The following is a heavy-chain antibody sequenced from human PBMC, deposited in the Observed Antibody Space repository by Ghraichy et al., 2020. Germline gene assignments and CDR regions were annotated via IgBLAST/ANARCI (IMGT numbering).Heavy chain of an antibody. J-gene: IGHJ6*02. CDR3: AKDIVPAAYYYYGMDV. V-gene: IGHV3-30*18. CDR2: ISYDGSNK. D-gene: IGHD2-2*01. CDR1: GFTFSSYG. Sequence: GGSLRLSCAASGFTFSSYGMHWVRQAPGKGLEWVAVISYDGSNKYYADSVKGRFTISRDNSKNTLYLQMNSLRAEDTAVYYCAKDIVPAAYYYYGMDVWGQGTTVTVSS.